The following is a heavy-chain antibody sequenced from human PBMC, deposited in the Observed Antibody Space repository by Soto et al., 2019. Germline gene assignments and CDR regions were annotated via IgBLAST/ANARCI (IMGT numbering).Heavy chain of an antibody. CDR3: ASWGSLTRDY. CDR2: IYYSGST. J-gene: IGHJ4*02. D-gene: IGHD3-16*01. Sequence: QLQLQESGPGLVKPSETLSLTCTVSGVSIRSSSYYWGWIRQPPGKGLEWIGSIYYSGSTYYNPSLRSRVHISVQTSKNQFSLKLSSVTAADTAVYYGASWGSLTRDYWGQGTLVTVSS. V-gene: IGHV4-39*01. CDR1: GVSIRSSSYY.